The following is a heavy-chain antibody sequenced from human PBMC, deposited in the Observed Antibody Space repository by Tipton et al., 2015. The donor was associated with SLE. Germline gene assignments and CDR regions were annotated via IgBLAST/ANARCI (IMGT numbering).Heavy chain of an antibody. D-gene: IGHD3-10*01. J-gene: IGHJ4*02. Sequence: SLRLSCAASGFTFSSYWMHWVRQAPGKGLVWVSRINTDGRTTTYADSVKGRFTISRDNAKNTLYLQMNSLRAEDAAVYYCASYLFYGSGSLFYWGQGTLVTVSS. CDR2: INTDGRTT. CDR1: GFTFSSYW. V-gene: IGHV3-74*01. CDR3: ASYLFYGSGSLFY.